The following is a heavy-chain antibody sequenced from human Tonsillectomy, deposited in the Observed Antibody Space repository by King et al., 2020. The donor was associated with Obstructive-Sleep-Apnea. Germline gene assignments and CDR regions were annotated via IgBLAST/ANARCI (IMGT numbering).Heavy chain of an antibody. Sequence: QLVQSGGVVVQPGGSLRLSCAASGFTFDDYTMHWVRQAPGKGLEWVSLISWDGGSTYYADSVKGRFTISRDNSKNSLYLQMNSLRTEDTALYYCAKDTDRGGYGGYFDYWGQGTLVTVSS. J-gene: IGHJ4*02. CDR3: AKDTDRGGYGGYFDY. CDR2: ISWDGGST. V-gene: IGHV3-43*01. CDR1: GFTFDDYT. D-gene: IGHD5-12*01.